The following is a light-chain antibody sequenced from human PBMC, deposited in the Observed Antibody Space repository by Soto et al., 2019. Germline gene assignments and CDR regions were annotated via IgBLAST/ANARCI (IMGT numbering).Light chain of an antibody. Sequence: QSALTQPASVSGSPGQSLTISCTGTSSDVGGYNYVSWYQQHPGKAPKLMIYDVSNRPSGVSNRFSGSKSGNTASLTISGLQAEDEADYHCSSYTSSSTLVFGTGTKLTV. CDR1: SSDVGGYNY. V-gene: IGLV2-14*01. CDR2: DVS. J-gene: IGLJ1*01. CDR3: SSYTSSSTLV.